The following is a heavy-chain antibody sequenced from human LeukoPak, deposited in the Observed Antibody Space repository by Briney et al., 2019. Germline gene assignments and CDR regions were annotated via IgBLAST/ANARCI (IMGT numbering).Heavy chain of an antibody. V-gene: IGHV4-30-2*01. D-gene: IGHD4-17*01. J-gene: IGHJ2*01. CDR1: GGSISSGGYS. CDR2: IYHSGST. Sequence: SETLSLTCAVSGGSISSGGYSWSWIRQPPGKGLEWIGYIYHSGSTYYNPSLKSRVTISVDRSKNQFSLKLSSMTAADTAVYYCARGVTTAIPTNWYFDLWGRGTLVTVSS. CDR3: ARGVTTAIPTNWYFDL.